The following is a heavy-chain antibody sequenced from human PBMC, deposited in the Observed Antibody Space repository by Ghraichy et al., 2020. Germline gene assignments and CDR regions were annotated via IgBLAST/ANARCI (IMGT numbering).Heavy chain of an antibody. V-gene: IGHV4-61*01. CDR3: AREYTSEAFDI. CDR2: ISYSGST. CDR1: GGSVNSGTYY. Sequence: GSLSLTCTVSGGSVNSGTYYWNWIRQPPGKGLEWIGYISYSGSTNYNPSLKSRVTISVDTSKNQFSLNLSSVTAADTAVYYCAREYTSEAFDIWGQGTMVTVSS. J-gene: IGHJ3*02. D-gene: IGHD5-18*01.